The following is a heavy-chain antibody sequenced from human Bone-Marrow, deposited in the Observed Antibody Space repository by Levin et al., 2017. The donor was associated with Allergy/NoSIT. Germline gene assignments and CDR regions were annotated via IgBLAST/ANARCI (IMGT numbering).Heavy chain of an antibody. CDR2: IKSKTDGGTT. Sequence: GESLKISCAASGFTFSNAWMSWVRQAPGKGLEWVGRIKSKTDGGTTDYAAPVKGRFTISRDDSKNTLYLQMNSLKTEDTAVYYCTTDHAAVAGIDYWGQGTLVTVSS. D-gene: IGHD6-19*01. V-gene: IGHV3-15*01. J-gene: IGHJ4*02. CDR1: GFTFSNAW. CDR3: TTDHAAVAGIDY.